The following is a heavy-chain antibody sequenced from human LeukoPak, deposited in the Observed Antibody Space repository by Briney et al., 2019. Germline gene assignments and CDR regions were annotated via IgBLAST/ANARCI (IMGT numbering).Heavy chain of an antibody. CDR2: IYSGGST. CDR1: GFTVSSNY. CDR3: ARGPEKEYDGY. D-gene: IGHD2/OR15-2a*01. V-gene: IGHV3-53*01. J-gene: IGHJ4*02. Sequence: PGGSLRLSCAASGFTVSSNYMSWVRQAPGKGLEWVSLIYSGGSTYYADSVKGRFTISRDNSKNTLYLQMNSLRAEDTAVYYCARGPEKEYDGYWGQGTLVTVSS.